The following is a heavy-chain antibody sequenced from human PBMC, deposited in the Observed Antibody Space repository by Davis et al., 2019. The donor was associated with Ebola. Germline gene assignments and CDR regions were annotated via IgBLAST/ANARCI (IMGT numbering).Heavy chain of an antibody. CDR2: INPDGTNI. J-gene: IGHJ5*02. CDR1: GFRLSDYW. CDR3: ASESNWNAWFDP. V-gene: IGHV3-74*01. Sequence: GESLKISCEASGFRLSDYWMHWVRQPPGRGPEWVSRINPDGTNIGYADFVKGRFTISRDNTKNTLHLQMNSLRAEDTAVYYCASESNWNAWFDPWGQGTLVTVSS. D-gene: IGHD1-20*01.